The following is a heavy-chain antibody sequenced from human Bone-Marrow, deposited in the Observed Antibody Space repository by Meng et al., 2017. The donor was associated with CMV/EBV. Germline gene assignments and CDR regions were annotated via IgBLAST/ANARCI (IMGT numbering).Heavy chain of an antibody. CDR1: GFTFSSYG. Sequence: GGSLRLTCAASGFTFSSYGMHWIRQAPGKGLERVAFIRYDGSNKYYADSVKGRFTISRDNSKKTLYLQMNSMRAEDTAVYCCAARRKNRNYGMDVWGQGTTVTVSS. J-gene: IGHJ6*02. D-gene: IGHD1-14*01. CDR3: AARRKNRNYGMDV. CDR2: IRYDGSNK. V-gene: IGHV3-30*02.